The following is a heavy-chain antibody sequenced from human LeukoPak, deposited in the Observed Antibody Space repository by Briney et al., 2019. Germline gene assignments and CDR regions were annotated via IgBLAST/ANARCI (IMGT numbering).Heavy chain of an antibody. V-gene: IGHV1-2*02. J-gene: IGHJ4*02. Sequence: ASVKVSCKVSGYTFTGYYIHWVRQAPGQGLEWMGWINPNSGDTNYAQKFQGRVTMTRDTSTRTAYMELSSLRSDDTAVYYYATARGQNLPMDCFDYWGQGTLVTVSS. D-gene: IGHD3-10*01. CDR1: GYTFTGYY. CDR2: INPNSGDT. CDR3: ATARGQNLPMDCFDY.